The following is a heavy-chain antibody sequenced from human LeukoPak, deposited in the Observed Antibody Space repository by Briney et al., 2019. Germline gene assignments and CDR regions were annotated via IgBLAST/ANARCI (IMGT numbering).Heavy chain of an antibody. CDR1: GFTFSSYA. CDR2: ISYDGSNK. Sequence: QTGRSLRLSCAASGFTFSSYAMHWVRQAPGKGLEWVAVISYDGSNKYYADSVKGRFTISRDNSKNTLYLQMNSLRAEDTAVYYCAKTAPPAYYYGSGSYLTRFAKNEKAGYWGQGTLVTVSS. V-gene: IGHV3-30-3*02. D-gene: IGHD3-10*01. J-gene: IGHJ4*02. CDR3: AKTAPPAYYYGSGSYLTRFAKNEKAGY.